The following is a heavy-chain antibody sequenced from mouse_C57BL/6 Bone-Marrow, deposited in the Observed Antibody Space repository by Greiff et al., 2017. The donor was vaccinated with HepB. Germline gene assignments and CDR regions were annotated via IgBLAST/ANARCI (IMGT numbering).Heavy chain of an antibody. CDR1: GYTFTSYG. Sequence: VQLQQSGAELARPGASVKLSCKASGYTFTSYGISWVKQRTGQGLEWIGEIYPRSGNTYYNEKFKGKGTLTADKSSSTAYMELRSLTSEDSAVYFCARACLRRLFAYWGQGTLVTVSA. CDR2: IYPRSGNT. CDR3: ARACLRRLFAY. D-gene: IGHD1-2*01. V-gene: IGHV1-81*01. J-gene: IGHJ3*01.